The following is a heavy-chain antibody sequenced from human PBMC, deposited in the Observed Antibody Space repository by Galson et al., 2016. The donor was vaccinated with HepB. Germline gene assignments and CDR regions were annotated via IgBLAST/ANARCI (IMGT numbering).Heavy chain of an antibody. V-gene: IGHV1-18*04. Sequence: SVKVSCKASDYTFSGYGISWVRQAPGQGLEWMGWISGYSGNTNYAQKLQGRVTMTTDTSTSTAYMELRSLRSDDTAVYYCARSSGSCNWPNYYYSGMDVWGQGTTVTVSS. D-gene: IGHD3-10*01. J-gene: IGHJ6*02. CDR3: ARSSGSCNWPNYYYSGMDV. CDR2: ISGYSGNT. CDR1: DYTFSGYG.